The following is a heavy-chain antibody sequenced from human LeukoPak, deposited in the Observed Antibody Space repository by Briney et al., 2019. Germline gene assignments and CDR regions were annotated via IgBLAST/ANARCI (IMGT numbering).Heavy chain of an antibody. CDR2: ISWNSGSI. CDR1: GFTFSNFW. J-gene: IGHJ4*02. D-gene: IGHD4-17*01. CDR3: AKDIDRYGTVTTFTY. V-gene: IGHV3-9*01. Sequence: GGALRLSCATSGFTFSNFWMHWVRQAPGKGLVWVSGISWNSGSIGYADSVKGRFTISRDKAKNSLYLQMNSLRAEDTDLYYCAKDIDRYGTVTTFTYWGQGTLVTVSS.